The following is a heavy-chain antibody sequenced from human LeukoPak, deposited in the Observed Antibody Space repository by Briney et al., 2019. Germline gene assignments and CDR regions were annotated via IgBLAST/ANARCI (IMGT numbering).Heavy chain of an antibody. CDR2: ISSSGSTI. Sequence: GGSLRLSCAASGFTFSSYEMNWVRQAPGKGLEWVSYISSSGSTIYYADSVKGRFTISRDNAKNSLDLQMNSLRAEDTAVYYCARDRTMVRGVPYNWFDPWGQGTLVTVSS. J-gene: IGHJ5*02. CDR3: ARDRTMVRGVPYNWFDP. V-gene: IGHV3-48*03. CDR1: GFTFSSYE. D-gene: IGHD3-10*01.